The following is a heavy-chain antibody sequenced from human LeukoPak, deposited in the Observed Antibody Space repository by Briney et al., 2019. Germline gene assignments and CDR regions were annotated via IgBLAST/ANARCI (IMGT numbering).Heavy chain of an antibody. J-gene: IGHJ4*02. CDR3: ARDRDDSSVLHYFDY. D-gene: IGHD3-22*01. V-gene: IGHV3-66*02. CDR2: LYHGDRT. Sequence: PGGSLRLSCAASGFTVEAHFMSSVRQAPGKGLEWVSVLYHGDRTYYADSVKGRFTISRDSSKNTLYLQMKSLRAEDTAVYYCARDRDDSSVLHYFDYWGQGTLVTVSS. CDR1: GFTVEAHF.